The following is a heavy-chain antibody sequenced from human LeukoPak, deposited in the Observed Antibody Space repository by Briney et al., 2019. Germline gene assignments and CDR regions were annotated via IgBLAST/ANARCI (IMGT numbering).Heavy chain of an antibody. CDR1: GYTFTGYY. CDR3: AVRFLEWLSRYYYYYGMDV. Sequence: ASVKVSCEASGYTFTGYYMHWVRQAPGQGLEWMGWINPNSGGTNYAQKFQGWVTMTRDTSISTAYMELSRLRSDDTAVYYCAVRFLEWLSRYYYYYGMDVWGQGTTVTVSS. J-gene: IGHJ6*02. D-gene: IGHD3-3*01. V-gene: IGHV1-2*04. CDR2: INPNSGGT.